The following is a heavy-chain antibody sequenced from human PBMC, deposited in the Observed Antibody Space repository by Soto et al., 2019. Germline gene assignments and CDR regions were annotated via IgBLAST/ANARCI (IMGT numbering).Heavy chain of an antibody. CDR2: ISWNSANI. D-gene: IGHD4-17*01. CDR3: AKVQDYGGNSNV. J-gene: IGHJ6*02. Sequence: GGSLRLSCAASGFTFDDYAMHWVRQAPGKGLEWVSGISWNSANIAYADSVKGRFTISRDNAKNSLYLQMNSLGLEDTAVYYCAKVQDYGGNSNVWGQGTMVTVSS. V-gene: IGHV3-9*01. CDR1: GFTFDDYA.